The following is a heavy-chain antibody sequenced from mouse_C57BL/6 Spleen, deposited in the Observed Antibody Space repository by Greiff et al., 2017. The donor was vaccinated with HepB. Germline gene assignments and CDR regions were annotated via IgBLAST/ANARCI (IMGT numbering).Heavy chain of an antibody. CDR1: GYTFTSYW. V-gene: IGHV1-53*01. CDR2: INPSNGGT. D-gene: IGHD1-1*01. Sequence: QVQLQQPGTELVKPGASVKLSCKASGYTFTSYWMHWVKQRPGQGLEWIGNINPSNGGTNYNEKFKSKATLTVDKSSSPAYMQLSSLTSEDSAVYYCARCPRYYGNFDVWGTGTTVTVSS. CDR3: ARCPRYYGNFDV. J-gene: IGHJ1*03.